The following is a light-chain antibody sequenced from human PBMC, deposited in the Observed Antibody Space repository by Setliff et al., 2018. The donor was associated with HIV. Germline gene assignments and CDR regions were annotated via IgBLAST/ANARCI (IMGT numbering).Light chain of an antibody. CDR2: EVS. CDR3: YSYTGRSTRYV. V-gene: IGLV2-14*01. J-gene: IGLJ1*01. CDR1: SSDVGGYSH. Sequence: QSALTQPASVSGSPGQSITISCTGTSSDVGGYSHVSWYQQHPGKAPKLMIYEVSNRPSGASTRFSGSKSGNTASLTISGLQAEDEADYYCYSYTGRSTRYVFGTGTKVTVL.